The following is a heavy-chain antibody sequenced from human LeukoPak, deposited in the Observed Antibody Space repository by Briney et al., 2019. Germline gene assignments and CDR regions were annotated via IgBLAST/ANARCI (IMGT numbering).Heavy chain of an antibody. Sequence: SETLSLTCAVYGGSFSGYYWSWIRQPPGKGLEWIGEINHSGSTNYNPSLKSRVTISVDTSKNQFSLKLSSVTAADTAVHYCARARNILVVPAAKGVRRYYFDYWGQGTLVTVSS. CDR2: INHSGST. D-gene: IGHD2-2*01. V-gene: IGHV4-34*01. CDR3: ARARNILVVPAAKGVRRYYFDY. CDR1: GGSFSGYY. J-gene: IGHJ4*02.